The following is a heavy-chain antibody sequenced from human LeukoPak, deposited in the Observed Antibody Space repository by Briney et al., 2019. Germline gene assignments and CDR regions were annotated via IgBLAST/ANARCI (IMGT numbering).Heavy chain of an antibody. D-gene: IGHD3-3*02. CDR1: GYSFRSYW. Sequence: GESLKISCQGSGYSFRSYWIGWVRQMPGKGLEYMGIIFPGDSDTRYSPSFQGQVTISADRSISTAYLQWNNLKASDTAMYYCARQPFLGTSIDYWGQGTLVTVSS. CDR2: IFPGDSDT. CDR3: ARQPFLGTSIDY. J-gene: IGHJ4*02. V-gene: IGHV5-51*01.